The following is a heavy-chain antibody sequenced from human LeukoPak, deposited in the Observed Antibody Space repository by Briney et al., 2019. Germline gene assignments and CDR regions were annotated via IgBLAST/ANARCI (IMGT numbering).Heavy chain of an antibody. CDR3: ARDRVVAGYYYGMDV. Sequence: GGSLRLSCAVSGLTFSTYSMTWVRQAPGKGLEWVSSISSSSSYIYYADSVKGRFTISRDNAKNSLYLQMNSLRAEDTAVYYCARDRVVAGYYYGMDVWGKGTTVTVSS. CDR2: ISSSSSYI. CDR1: GLTFSTYS. V-gene: IGHV3-21*01. D-gene: IGHD3-10*01. J-gene: IGHJ6*04.